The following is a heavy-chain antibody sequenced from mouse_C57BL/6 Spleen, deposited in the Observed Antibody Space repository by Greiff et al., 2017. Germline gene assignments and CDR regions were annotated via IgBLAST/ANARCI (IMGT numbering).Heavy chain of an antibody. Sequence: EVQLQESGGGLVKPGGSLKLFCAASGFTFSSYAMSWVRQTPEKRLEWVATISDGGSYTYYPDNVKGRFTISRDNAKNNLYLQMSHLKSEDTAMYYCARDYGNYFDYWGQGTTLTVSS. CDR2: ISDGGSYT. CDR3: ARDYGNYFDY. CDR1: GFTFSSYA. D-gene: IGHD2-1*01. V-gene: IGHV5-4*01. J-gene: IGHJ2*01.